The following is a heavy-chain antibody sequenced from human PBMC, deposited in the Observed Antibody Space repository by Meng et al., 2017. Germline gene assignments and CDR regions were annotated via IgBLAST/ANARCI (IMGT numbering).Heavy chain of an antibody. CDR1: GYSISSGYY. D-gene: IGHD1-26*01. CDR3: AKGTLGATTDAFDI. Sequence: SETLSLTCTVSGYSISSGYYWGWIRQPPGKGLEWIGSIYHSGSTYYNPSLKSRVTISVDTSKNQFSLKLSSVTAADTAVYYCAKGTLGATTDAFDIWDQGTMVTVS. CDR2: IYHSGST. V-gene: IGHV4-38-2*02. J-gene: IGHJ3*02.